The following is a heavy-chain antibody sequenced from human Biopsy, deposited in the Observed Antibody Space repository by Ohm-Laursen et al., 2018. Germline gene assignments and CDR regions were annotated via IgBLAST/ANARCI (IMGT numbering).Heavy chain of an antibody. CDR3: ARMPHFDY. J-gene: IGHJ4*02. CDR1: GGSISGYH. V-gene: IGHV4-59*07. D-gene: IGHD2-2*01. CDR2: ISYTGGS. Sequence: SDTLSLTCTVSGGSISGYHWSWIRKSPGKGLEWLAYISYTGGSTSNPSLNGRATMSLDTSKNQFSLRLSYVTAADTAVYYCARMPHFDYWGQGILVTVSS.